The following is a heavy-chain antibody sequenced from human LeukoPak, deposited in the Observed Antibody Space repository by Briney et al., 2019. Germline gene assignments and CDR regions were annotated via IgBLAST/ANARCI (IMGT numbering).Heavy chain of an antibody. CDR2: IIPIFGTA. D-gene: IGHD2-21*02. CDR3: ARDSTRAYCGGDCFDAFDI. CDR1: GGTFSSYA. J-gene: IGHJ3*02. V-gene: IGHV1-69*05. Sequence: GASVKVSCKASGGTFSSYAISWVRQAPGQGLEWMGGIIPIFGTANYAQKLQGRVTITTDESTSTAYVELSSLRSEDTAVYYCARDSTRAYCGGDCFDAFDIWGQGTMVTVSS.